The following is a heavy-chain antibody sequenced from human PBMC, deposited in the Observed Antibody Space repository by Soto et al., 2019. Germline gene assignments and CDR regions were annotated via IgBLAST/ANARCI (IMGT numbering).Heavy chain of an antibody. CDR3: ARGSSSNFFTPYYYYYYGMDV. J-gene: IGHJ6*02. CDR1: GGSFSGYY. D-gene: IGHD6-13*01. V-gene: IGHV4-34*01. Sequence: SETLSLTCAVYGGSFSGYYWSWIRQPPGKGLEWIGEINHSGSTNYNPSLKSRVTISVDTSKNQFSLKLSSVTAADTAVYYCARGSSSNFFTPYYYYYYGMDVWGQGTTITVSS. CDR2: INHSGST.